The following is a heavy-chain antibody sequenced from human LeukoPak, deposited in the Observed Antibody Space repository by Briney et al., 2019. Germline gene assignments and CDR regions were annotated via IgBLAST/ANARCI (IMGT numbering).Heavy chain of an antibody. D-gene: IGHD6-19*01. J-gene: IGHJ6*03. V-gene: IGHV1-24*01. CDR2: FDPEDGET. CDR3: ATSPPALAGTGRRKGYYYYYMDV. Sequence: GASVKVSCKVSGYTLTELSMHWVRQAPGKGLEWMGGFDPEDGETIYAQKFQGRVTMTEDTSTDTAYMELSSLRSEDTAVYYCATSPPALAGTGRRKGYYYYYMDVWGKGPRSPSP. CDR1: GYTLTELS.